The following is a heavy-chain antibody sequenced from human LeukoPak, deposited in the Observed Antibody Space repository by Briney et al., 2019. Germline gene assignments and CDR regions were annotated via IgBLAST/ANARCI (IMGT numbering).Heavy chain of an antibody. CDR1: GYTFTGYY. CDR2: INPNSGGT. CDR3: AREGALGAAAGTDWPY. Sequence: EASVKVSCKASGYTFTGYYMHWVRQAPGQGLEWMGWINPNSGGTNYAQKFQGRVTMTRDTSISTAYMELSRLRSDDTAVYYCAREGALGAAAGTDWPYWGQGTLVTVSS. D-gene: IGHD6-13*01. V-gene: IGHV1-2*02. J-gene: IGHJ4*02.